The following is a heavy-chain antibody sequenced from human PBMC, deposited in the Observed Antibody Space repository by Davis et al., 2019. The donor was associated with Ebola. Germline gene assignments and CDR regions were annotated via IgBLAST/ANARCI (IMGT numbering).Heavy chain of an antibody. J-gene: IGHJ4*02. V-gene: IGHV3-74*01. CDR2: IKSDGSGT. Sequence: PGGSLRLSCAASGFTSSSYWMYWVRQATGKGLVWVSRIKSDGSGTSYGDSVKGRLTISRDNSKNTLYLQMNSLRAEDTAVYYCARKGGSGWYENWGQGTLVTVSS. CDR3: ARKGGSGWYEN. CDR1: GFTSSSYW. D-gene: IGHD6-19*01.